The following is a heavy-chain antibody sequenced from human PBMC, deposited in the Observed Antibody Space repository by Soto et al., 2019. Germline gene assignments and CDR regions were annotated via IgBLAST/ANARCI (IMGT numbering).Heavy chain of an antibody. D-gene: IGHD6-13*01. J-gene: IGHJ6*02. CDR2: FDPEDGET. V-gene: IGHV1-24*01. CDR1: GYTLTELS. CDR3: ATDTGIAAAETVYYYYGMDV. Sequence: ASVKVSCKVSGYTLTELSMHWVRQAPGKGLEWMGGFDPEDGETIYAQKFQGRVTMTEDTSTGTAYMELSSLRSEDTAVYYCATDTGIAAAETVYYYYGMDVWGQGTTVTVSS.